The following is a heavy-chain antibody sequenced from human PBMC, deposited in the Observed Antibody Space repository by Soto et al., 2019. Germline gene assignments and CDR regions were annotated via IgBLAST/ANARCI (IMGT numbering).Heavy chain of an antibody. D-gene: IGHD3-10*01. V-gene: IGHV1-8*01. CDR2: MNPNSGNT. Sequence: QVQLVQSGAEVKKPGASVKVSCKASGYTFTSYDINWVRQATGQGLEWMGWMNPNSGNTGYAQKFQGRVTITADKSTSTAYMELSSLRSEDTAVYYCARVGLLWFGDSTYYYMDVWGKGTTVTVSS. J-gene: IGHJ6*03. CDR1: GYTFTSYD. CDR3: ARVGLLWFGDSTYYYMDV.